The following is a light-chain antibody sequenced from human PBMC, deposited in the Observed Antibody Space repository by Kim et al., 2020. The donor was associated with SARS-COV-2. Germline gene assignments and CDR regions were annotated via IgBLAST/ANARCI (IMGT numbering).Light chain of an antibody. V-gene: IGLV2-14*03. CDR3: SSYSSSKTYV. J-gene: IGLJ1*01. CDR2: DVS. Sequence: QSALTQPASVSGSPGQSIAISCTGTSSDVGGYNSVSWYQQYPDKAPKLMIYDVSNRPSGVTDRFSGSKSANTASLTISGLQAGDEADYNCSSYSSSKTYVFETGIMVTVL. CDR1: SSDVGGYNS.